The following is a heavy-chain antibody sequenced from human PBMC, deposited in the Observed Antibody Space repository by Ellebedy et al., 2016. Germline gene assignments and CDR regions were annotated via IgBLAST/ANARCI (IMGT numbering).Heavy chain of an antibody. CDR1: GFTVSNTY. Sequence: GESLKISCAASGFTVSNTYMGWVRQAPGKGPDWVSVIYSGGSTYYVDSVKGRFIISRDSSKNTLFLQMNGLRAEDTAVYYCVTPGGYVGGFDQWGQGTLVIVSS. D-gene: IGHD6-13*01. J-gene: IGHJ4*02. V-gene: IGHV3-53*01. CDR2: IYSGGST. CDR3: VTPGGYVGGFDQ.